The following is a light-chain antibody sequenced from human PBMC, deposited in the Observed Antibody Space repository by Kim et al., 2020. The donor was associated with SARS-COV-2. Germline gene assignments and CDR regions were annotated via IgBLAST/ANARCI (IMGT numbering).Light chain of an antibody. CDR2: EVS. CDR3: SSYAGSNNMV. J-gene: IGLJ3*02. CDR1: SSDVVDYAH. V-gene: IGLV2-8*01. Sequence: NITATGTSSDVVDYAHSAWYKLHPAEAPELMISEVSRRTSGGPDLCAGARSGSTASLTVSGLQAEDEADCYCSSYAGSNNMVFGGGTQLTVL.